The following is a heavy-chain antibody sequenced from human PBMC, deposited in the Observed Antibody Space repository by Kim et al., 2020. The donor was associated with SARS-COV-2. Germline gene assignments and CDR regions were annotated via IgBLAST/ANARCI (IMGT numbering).Heavy chain of an antibody. CDR1: GFTFSNAW. D-gene: IGHD3-9*01. V-gene: IGHV3-15*01. J-gene: IGHJ3*02. CDR3: TTDSPLLRYFDWFGLSAMRAFDI. Sequence: GGSLRLSCAASGFTFSNAWMSWVRQAPGKGLEWVGRIKSKTDGGTTDYAAPVKGRFTISRDDSKNTLYLQMNSLKTEDTAVYYCTTDSPLLRYFDWFGLSAMRAFDIWGQGTMVTVSS. CDR2: IKSKTDGGTT.